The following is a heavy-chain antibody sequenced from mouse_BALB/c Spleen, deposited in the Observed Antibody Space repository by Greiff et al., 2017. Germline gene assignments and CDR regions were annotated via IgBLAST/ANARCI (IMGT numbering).Heavy chain of an antibody. V-gene: IGHV1-77*01. CDR2: IYPGSGST. CDR3: ARYYGSSYVRFFDY. Sequence: QVHVKQSGPELVKPGASVKMSCKASGYTFTDYVISWVKQRTGQGLEWIGEIYPGSGSTYYNEKFKGKATLTADKSSNTAYMQLSSLTSEDSAVFFCARYYGSSYVRFFDYWGQGTTLTGSS. J-gene: IGHJ2*01. D-gene: IGHD1-1*01. CDR1: GYTFTDYV.